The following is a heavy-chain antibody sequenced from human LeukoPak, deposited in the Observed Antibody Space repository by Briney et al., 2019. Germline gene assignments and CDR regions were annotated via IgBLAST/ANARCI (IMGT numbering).Heavy chain of an antibody. D-gene: IGHD6-6*01. J-gene: IGHJ6*03. CDR2: IKSKTDGGTT. V-gene: IGHV3-15*01. Sequence: GGSLRLSCAASGFTFSNAWMSWVRQAPGKGLEWVGRIKSKTDGGTTDYAAPVKGRFTISRDDSKNTLYLQMNSLKTEDTAVYYCTTVIAARPYYYYYYYMDVWGKGTTVTVSS. CDR1: GFTFSNAW. CDR3: TTVIAARPYYYYYYYMDV.